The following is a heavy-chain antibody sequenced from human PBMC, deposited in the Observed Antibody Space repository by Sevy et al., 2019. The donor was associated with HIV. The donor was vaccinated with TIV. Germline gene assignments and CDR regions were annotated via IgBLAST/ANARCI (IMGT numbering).Heavy chain of an antibody. CDR2: IFTTGSS. CDR1: GGSISSGGYY. V-gene: IGHV4-61*02. Sequence: SETLSLTCTVSGGSISSGGYYWSWLRQPAGKGLEWIGRIFTTGSSNYNSSLGSRVTMSVDPSKNQFSLKLTSVTAADTAGYYCAGDRWVSLFDFWGQGTLVTVSS. J-gene: IGHJ4*02. D-gene: IGHD3-16*02. CDR3: AGDRWVSLFDF.